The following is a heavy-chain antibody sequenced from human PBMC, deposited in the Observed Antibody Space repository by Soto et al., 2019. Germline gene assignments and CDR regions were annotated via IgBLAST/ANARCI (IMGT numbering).Heavy chain of an antibody. V-gene: IGHV4-59*01. Sequence: SETLSLTCTVSGGSISSYYWSWIRQPPGKGLEWIGYIYYSGSTNYNPSLKSRVTISVDTSKNQFSLKLSSVTAADTAVYYCARAWGDCSGGSCYSMDVWGKGTTVTVSS. J-gene: IGHJ6*04. CDR2: IYYSGST. CDR3: ARAWGDCSGGSCYSMDV. CDR1: GGSISSYY. D-gene: IGHD2-15*01.